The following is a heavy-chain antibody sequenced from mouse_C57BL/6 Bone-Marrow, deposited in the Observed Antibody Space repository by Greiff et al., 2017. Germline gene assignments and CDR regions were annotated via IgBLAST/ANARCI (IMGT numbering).Heavy chain of an antibody. CDR2: ISSGGSYT. V-gene: IGHV5-6*01. CDR3: AIRHCDAYYFDY. Sequence: EVHLVESGGDLVKPGGSLKLSCAASGFTFSSYGMSWVRQTPDKRLEWVATISSGGSYTYYPDSVKGRFTISRDNANNTLYLQMSSLKSEDTALYYCAIRHCDAYYFDYWGQGTTPTVSS. CDR1: GFTFSSYG. J-gene: IGHJ2*01.